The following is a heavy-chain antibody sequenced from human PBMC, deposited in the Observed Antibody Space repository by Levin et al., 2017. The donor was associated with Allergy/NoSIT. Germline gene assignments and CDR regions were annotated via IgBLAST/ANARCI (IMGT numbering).Heavy chain of an antibody. CDR2: LSYSGESA. CDR1: GFTFSTYA. D-gene: IGHD3-16*02. J-gene: IGHJ4*02. V-gene: IGHV3-23*01. CDR3: AKTALMITCGGVIIDY. Sequence: PSETLSLTCAASGFTFSTYAMTWVRQAPGTGLEWVSSLSYSGESAYYADSVKGRFTISRDNSKYTLYLQMSSLTAEDTAVYYCAKTALMITCGGVIIDYWGQGTLVTGSS.